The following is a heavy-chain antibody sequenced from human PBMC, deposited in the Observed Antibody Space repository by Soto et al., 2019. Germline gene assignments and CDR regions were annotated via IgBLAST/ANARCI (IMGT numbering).Heavy chain of an antibody. CDR2: IYYTGNT. CDR3: ARVGISSSDAFDI. J-gene: IGHJ3*02. D-gene: IGHD6-6*01. V-gene: IGHV4-31*03. Sequence: QVQLQESGPGLVKPSQTLSLTCTVSGGSISSGGYYWSWIRQHPEKGLEWIGYIYYTGNTYYNASLKSRVTISVDTSNNQFSLKLSSVIAADTAVYYCARVGISSSDAFDIWGQGTTVTVSS. CDR1: GGSISSGGYY.